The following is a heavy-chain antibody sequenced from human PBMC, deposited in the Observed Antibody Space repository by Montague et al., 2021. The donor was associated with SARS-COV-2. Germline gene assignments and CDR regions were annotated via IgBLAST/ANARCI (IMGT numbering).Heavy chain of an antibody. V-gene: IGHV6-1*01. J-gene: IGHJ4*02. CDR3: VRYSGWFYFDF. CDR1: GDSVASNRVA. CDR2: TCYRSKWYS. Sequence: CAISGDSVASNRVAWGWLRYSPSRGLEWLGRTCYRSKWYSDYAPXVRGRLTVNPDASKNEFSLELNYVTPEDTAVYYCVRYSGWFYFDFWGQGTLVTVSS. D-gene: IGHD6-19*01.